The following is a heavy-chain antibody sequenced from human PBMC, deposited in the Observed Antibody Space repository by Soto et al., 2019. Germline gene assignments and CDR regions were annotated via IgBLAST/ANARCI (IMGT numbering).Heavy chain of an antibody. CDR1: GFTFSSYA. CDR2: ISGSGGST. Sequence: GGSLRLSCEASGFTFSSYAMSWVRQAPGKGLEWVSAISGSGGSTYYADSVKGRFTISRDNSKNTLYLQMNSLRAEDAAVFYCAKEVGGRTFDYWGQGTLVTVSS. V-gene: IGHV3-23*01. CDR3: AKEVGGRTFDY. J-gene: IGHJ4*02.